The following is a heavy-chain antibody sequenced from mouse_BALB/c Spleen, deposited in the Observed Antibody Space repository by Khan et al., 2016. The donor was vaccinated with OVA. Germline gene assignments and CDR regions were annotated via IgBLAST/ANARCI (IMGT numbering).Heavy chain of an antibody. J-gene: IGHJ3*01. D-gene: IGHD1-1*01. CDR1: GFTFSTYG. CDR3: ARLAYYYESEGFAY. Sequence: EVQRVESGGDLVKPEGSLKLSCAASGFTFSTYGMSWVRQTPDKRLEWVATISSGGSYTYFPDSVQGRFTISRDNAQNTLYLHMSSLKSEDTAMFYCARLAYYYESEGFAYWGHGTLVTVSA. V-gene: IGHV5-6*01. CDR2: ISSGGSYT.